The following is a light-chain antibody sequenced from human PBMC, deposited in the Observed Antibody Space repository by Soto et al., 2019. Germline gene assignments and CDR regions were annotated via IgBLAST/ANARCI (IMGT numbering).Light chain of an antibody. CDR2: EGS. CDR3: CSYAGIAGVV. V-gene: IGLV2-23*01. Sequence: QSALTQPASVSGSPGQSITISCTGTSSDVGSYNLVSWYQQHPGKAPKLMIYEGSKRPSGVSNRFSGSKSGNTASLTISGLQAEDEADYYCCSYAGIAGVVFGGGTKLTVL. CDR1: SSDVGSYNL. J-gene: IGLJ2*01.